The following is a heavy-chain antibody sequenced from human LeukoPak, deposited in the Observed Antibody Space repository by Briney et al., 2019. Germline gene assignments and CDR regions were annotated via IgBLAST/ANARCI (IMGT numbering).Heavy chain of an antibody. J-gene: IGHJ4*02. CDR1: GFTFSTYW. CDR2: MKRDGSEV. CDR3: ARYTEYYFDY. Sequence: GGSLRLSCAASGFTFSTYWMTWVRQAPGKGLEWVANMKRDGSEVHYANSVKGHFTISRDNAKNSLYLQMNSLRAEDTAVYYCARYTEYYFDYWGQGNLVTVSS. V-gene: IGHV3-7*01. D-gene: IGHD2-2*02.